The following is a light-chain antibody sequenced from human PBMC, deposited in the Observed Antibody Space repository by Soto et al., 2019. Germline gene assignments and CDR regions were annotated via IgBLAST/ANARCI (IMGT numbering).Light chain of an antibody. CDR1: HGVSGW. CDR2: TVS. Sequence: IQMTQSPSSVSASVGDTVTLSCQTSHGVSGWLAWYQQKPGKAPTLLIYTVSNLQSGVPSRFSRSGSGTDFSLSISNLQPEDFATYFCQQGKTFPFTFGPGTKVEVK. J-gene: IGKJ3*01. CDR3: QQGKTFPFT. V-gene: IGKV1-12*01.